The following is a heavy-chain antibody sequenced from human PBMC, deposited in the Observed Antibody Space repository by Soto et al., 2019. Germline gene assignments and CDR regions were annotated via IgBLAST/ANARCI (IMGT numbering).Heavy chain of an antibody. D-gene: IGHD3-16*01. CDR1: GYSFSSYW. J-gene: IGHJ6*02. Sequence: PGESLKISGKGSGYSFSSYWIGWVRQMPGKGLEWMGIIYPGDSDTRYGPSFQGQVTISADKSITTAYLQWSSLKASDTAMYYCARQTGGDYYYYGMDVWGQGTTVTVSS. V-gene: IGHV5-51*01. CDR3: ARQTGGDYYYYGMDV. CDR2: IYPGDSDT.